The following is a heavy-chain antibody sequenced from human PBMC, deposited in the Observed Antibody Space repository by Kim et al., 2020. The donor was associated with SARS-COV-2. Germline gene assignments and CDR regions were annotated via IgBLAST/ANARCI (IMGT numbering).Heavy chain of an antibody. CDR3: AREGGPGDLVVVVAAIFEIKDYYYYGMDV. CDR1: GFTFSSYG. CDR2: IWYDGSNK. Sequence: GGSLRLSCAASGFTFSSYGMHWVRQAPGKGLEWVAVIWYDGSNKYYADSVKGRFTISRDNSKNTLYLQMNSLRAEDTAVYYCAREGGPGDLVVVVAAIFEIKDYYYYGMDVWGQGTTVTVSS. D-gene: IGHD2-15*01. J-gene: IGHJ6*02. V-gene: IGHV3-33*01.